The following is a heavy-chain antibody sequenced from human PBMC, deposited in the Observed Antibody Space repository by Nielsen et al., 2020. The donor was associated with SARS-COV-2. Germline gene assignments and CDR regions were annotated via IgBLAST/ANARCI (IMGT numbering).Heavy chain of an antibody. CDR2: INPDSGGT. Sequence: ASVKVSCKASGYTFTDYYIHWVRQAPGQGIEWMGRINPDSGGTNYAQKFQGTVTMTRDASISTVYMELTSDDTAVYYCASARATIFGLVMSYGMDVWVQGTTVAVSS. CDR1: GYTFTDYY. D-gene: IGHD3/OR15-3a*01. J-gene: IGHJ6*02. V-gene: IGHV1-2*06. CDR3: ASARATIFGLVMSYGMDV.